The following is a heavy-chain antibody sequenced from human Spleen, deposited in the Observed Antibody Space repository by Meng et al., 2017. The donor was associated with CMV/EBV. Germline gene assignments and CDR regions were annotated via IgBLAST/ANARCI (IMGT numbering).Heavy chain of an antibody. CDR2: ITPNSGGT. CDR3: AREIARIIYYDSSGYIDQ. Sequence: ASVKVSCKTSGYTFTGYYIHWVRQAPGQGPEWMGWITPNSGGTHYAQKFQGRVTMTRDTSISTAYMELRRLKSDDTAVYYCAREIARIIYYDSSGYIDQWGQGTLVTVSS. D-gene: IGHD3-22*01. CDR1: GYTFTGYY. J-gene: IGHJ4*02. V-gene: IGHV1-2*02.